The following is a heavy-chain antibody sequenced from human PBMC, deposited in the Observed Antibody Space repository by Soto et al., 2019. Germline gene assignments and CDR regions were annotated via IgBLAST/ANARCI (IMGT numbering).Heavy chain of an antibody. CDR1: GYTFTSYA. Sequence: SVKVSCKASGYTFTSYAISWVRQAPGQGLEWMGGIIPIFGTANYAQKFQGRVTITADESTSTAYMELSSPRSEDTAVHYCATDGYKEGFDYWGQGTLVTVSS. D-gene: IGHD5-12*01. J-gene: IGHJ4*02. V-gene: IGHV1-69*13. CDR3: ATDGYKEGFDY. CDR2: IIPIFGTA.